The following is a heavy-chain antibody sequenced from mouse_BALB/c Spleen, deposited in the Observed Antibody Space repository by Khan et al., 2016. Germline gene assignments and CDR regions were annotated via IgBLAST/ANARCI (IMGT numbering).Heavy chain of an antibody. CDR3: ARFYYGSSYWYFDV. Sequence: QVQLQQSGAELVRPGTSVKISCKASGYTFTNYWLDWVKQRPGHGLEWIGDIYPGGGYTNYNEKFKGKATLTADTSSSTAYMQLSSLTSEDSAVYFCARFYYGSSYWYFDVWGAGTTVTVSS. CDR1: GYTFTNYW. J-gene: IGHJ1*01. CDR2: IYPGGGYT. V-gene: IGHV1-63*02. D-gene: IGHD1-1*01.